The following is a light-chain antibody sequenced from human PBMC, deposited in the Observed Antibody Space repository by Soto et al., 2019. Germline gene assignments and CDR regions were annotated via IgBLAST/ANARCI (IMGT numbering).Light chain of an antibody. Sequence: QSVLTQPASVSGSPGQSITISCTGTSCDVGGYNYVSWYQQHPGKAPKLMIYDVSNRPSGVSNRFSGSKSGNTASLTISGLQAEDEADYYCSSYTSSSTLYVFGTGNKVTVL. V-gene: IGLV2-14*01. CDR3: SSYTSSSTLYV. CDR2: DVS. J-gene: IGLJ1*01. CDR1: SCDVGGYNY.